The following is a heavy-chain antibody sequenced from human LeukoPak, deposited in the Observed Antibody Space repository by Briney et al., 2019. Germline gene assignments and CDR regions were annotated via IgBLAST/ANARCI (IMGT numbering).Heavy chain of an antibody. Sequence: GGSLRLSCAASGFTFSSYSMNWVRQAPGKGLEWVSYISSSSSIYYADSVKGRFTISRDNAKHSLYLQMNSLRAEDTAVYYCAREGCSGGSCYSRAGMDVWGQGTTVTVSS. CDR1: GFTFSSYS. V-gene: IGHV3-48*01. CDR2: ISSSSSI. J-gene: IGHJ6*02. CDR3: AREGCSGGSCYSRAGMDV. D-gene: IGHD2-15*01.